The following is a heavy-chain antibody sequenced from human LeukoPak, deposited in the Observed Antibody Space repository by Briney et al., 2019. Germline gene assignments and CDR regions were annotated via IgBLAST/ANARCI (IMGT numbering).Heavy chain of an antibody. D-gene: IGHD3-3*01. Sequence: GESLKISCKGSGYSFTSYWIGWVRQMPGKGLEWMGIIYPGDSDTRYSPSFQGQVTISADKSISTAYLQWSSLKASDTAMYYCAREGGYDFWSGYVSGMDVWGQGTTVTVSS. V-gene: IGHV5-51*01. CDR2: IYPGDSDT. CDR1: GYSFTSYW. CDR3: AREGGYDFWSGYVSGMDV. J-gene: IGHJ6*02.